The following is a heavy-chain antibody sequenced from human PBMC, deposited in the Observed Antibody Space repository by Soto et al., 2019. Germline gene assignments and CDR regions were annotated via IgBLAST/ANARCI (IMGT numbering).Heavy chain of an antibody. Sequence: QVQLVESGGGVVQPGRSLRLSCAASGFTFSSYAMHWVRQAPGKGLEWVAVISYDGSNKYYADSVKGRFTISRDNSKNTLYLQMNRLRAEDTAVYYCARDLRRCSSTSCYHSYYYYYGMDVWGQGTTVTVSS. D-gene: IGHD2-2*01. CDR1: GFTFSSYA. CDR2: ISYDGSNK. CDR3: ARDLRRCSSTSCYHSYYYYYGMDV. J-gene: IGHJ6*02. V-gene: IGHV3-30-3*01.